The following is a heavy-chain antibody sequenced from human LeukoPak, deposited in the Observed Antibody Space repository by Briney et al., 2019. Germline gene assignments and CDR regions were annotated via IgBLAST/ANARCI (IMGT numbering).Heavy chain of an antibody. CDR1: GCFISSGGYY. V-gene: IGHV4-39*01. D-gene: IGHD3-22*01. Sequence: SETLSLTCVVSGCFISSGGYYWGWIRHPPEKGLEWIGSVHHSGITYYNTSLKSLVTISVDKSKNQFSLELPSVTAADTAVYYCARNPPNYYDSSGRMGAFDVWGQGTMVTVSS. J-gene: IGHJ3*01. CDR2: VHHSGIT. CDR3: ARNPPNYYDSSGRMGAFDV.